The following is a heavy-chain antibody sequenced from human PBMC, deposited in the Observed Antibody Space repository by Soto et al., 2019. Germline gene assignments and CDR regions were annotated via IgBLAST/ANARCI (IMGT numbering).Heavy chain of an antibody. Sequence: QVQLVESGGGVVQPGRSLRLACAASGFNFNDYAMHWVRQAPGKGLEWVATIAYDGINEDYVDSVKGRFTISRDNSKXXLXXKIHSLRAEDTAVYFCAKDTVFYYDSRGYYNWFDPWGQGTLVTVSS. CDR2: IAYDGINE. J-gene: IGHJ5*02. CDR3: AKDTVFYYDSRGYYNWFDP. V-gene: IGHV3-30*06. D-gene: IGHD3-22*01. CDR1: GFNFNDYA.